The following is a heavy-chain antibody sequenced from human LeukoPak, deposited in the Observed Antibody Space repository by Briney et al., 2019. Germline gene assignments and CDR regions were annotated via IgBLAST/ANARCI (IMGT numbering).Heavy chain of an antibody. D-gene: IGHD3-22*01. CDR3: AVLEDYYDSRFDY. Sequence: GGSLRLSCAASGFTFSSYGMHWVGQAPGKGLEWVAFIRYDRSNKYYADSVKGRFTISRDNSKNTLYLQMNSLRAEDTAVSYCAVLEDYYDSRFDYWGQGTLVTVSS. CDR1: GFTFSSYG. CDR2: IRYDRSNK. V-gene: IGHV3-30*02. J-gene: IGHJ4*02.